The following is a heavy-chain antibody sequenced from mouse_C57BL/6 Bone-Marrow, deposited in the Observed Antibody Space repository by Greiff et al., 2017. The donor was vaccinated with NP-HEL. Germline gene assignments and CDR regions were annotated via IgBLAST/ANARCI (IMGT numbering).Heavy chain of an antibody. CDR3: ASTTVVADY. J-gene: IGHJ2*01. Sequence: VQLQQSGAELVKPGASVKLSCTASGFNIKDYYMHWVKQRTEQGLEWIGRIDPEDGEPKYAPKFQGKATIPADTSSNTAYLQLSSLTSEDTAVYYCASTTVVADYWGQGTTLTVSS. D-gene: IGHD1-1*01. V-gene: IGHV14-2*01. CDR2: IDPEDGEP. CDR1: GFNIKDYY.